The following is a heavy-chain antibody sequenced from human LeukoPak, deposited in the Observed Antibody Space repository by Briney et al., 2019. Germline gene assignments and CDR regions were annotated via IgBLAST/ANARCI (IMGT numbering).Heavy chain of an antibody. CDR3: ARDQVVPAARGVYYYYGMDV. J-gene: IGHJ6*04. CDR2: ISSSGSTI. Sequence: GGSLRLSCAASGFTFSSYEMNWVRQAPGKGLEWVSYISSSGSTIYYADSVKGRFTISRDNAKNSLYLQINSLRAEDTAVYYCARDQVVPAARGVYYYYGMDVWGKGTTVTVSS. V-gene: IGHV3-48*03. CDR1: GFTFSSYE. D-gene: IGHD2-2*01.